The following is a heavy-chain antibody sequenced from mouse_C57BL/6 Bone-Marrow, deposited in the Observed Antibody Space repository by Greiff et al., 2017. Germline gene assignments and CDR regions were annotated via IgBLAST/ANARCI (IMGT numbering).Heavy chain of an antibody. Sequence: QVTLKVSGAELARPGASVKLSCKASGYTFTSYGISWVKQRTGQGLEWIGEIYPRSGNTYYNEKFKGKATLTADKSSSTAYMELRSLTSEDSAVYFCARGTGTAWFAYWGQGTLVTVSA. J-gene: IGHJ3*01. D-gene: IGHD4-1*01. CDR3: ARGTGTAWFAY. V-gene: IGHV1-81*01. CDR2: IYPRSGNT. CDR1: GYTFTSYG.